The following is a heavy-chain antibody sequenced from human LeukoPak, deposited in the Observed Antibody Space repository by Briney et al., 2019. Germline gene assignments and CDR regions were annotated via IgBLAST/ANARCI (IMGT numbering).Heavy chain of an antibody. CDR1: GFTFGDYA. D-gene: IGHD6-13*01. J-gene: IGHJ4*02. Sequence: GGTLRLSCTASGFTFGDYAMSWFRQAPGKGLERVGFIRNKAYGGTTEYAASVKGRFTISRDDSKSIAYLQMNSLKTEDTAVYYCTRGHSSSWSAWELPYYWGQGTLVTVSS. CDR3: TRGHSSSWSAWELPYY. V-gene: IGHV3-49*03. CDR2: IRNKAYGGTT.